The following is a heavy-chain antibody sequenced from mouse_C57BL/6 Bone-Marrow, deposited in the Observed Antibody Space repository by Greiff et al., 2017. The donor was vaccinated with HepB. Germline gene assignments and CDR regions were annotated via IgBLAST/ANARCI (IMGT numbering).Heavy chain of an antibody. V-gene: IGHV6-6*01. CDR1: GFTFSDAW. D-gene: IGHD1-1*01. Sequence: EVKLEESGGGLVQPGGSMKLSCAASGFTFSDAWMDWVRQSPEKGLEWVAEIRNKANNHATYYAESVKGRFTISRDDSKSSVYLQMNRLRAEDTGIYYCTRDDYYGSSYGGFAYWGQGTLVTVSA. J-gene: IGHJ3*01. CDR2: IRNKANNHAT. CDR3: TRDDYYGSSYGGFAY.